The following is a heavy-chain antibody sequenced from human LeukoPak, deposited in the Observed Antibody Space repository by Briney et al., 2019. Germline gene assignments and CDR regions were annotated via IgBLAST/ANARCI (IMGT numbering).Heavy chain of an antibody. CDR3: ARYYGDYGGYFDY. V-gene: IGHV1-46*01. Sequence: ASVKVSCKTSGYTFTEYYIHWVRQAPGQGLEWVAIINPSGTSTTYAQKFQGRVTMTRDTSTSTVYMELSSLRSEDTAVYYCARYYGDYGGYFDYWGQGTLVTVSS. D-gene: IGHD4-17*01. CDR2: INPSGTST. J-gene: IGHJ4*02. CDR1: GYTFTEYY.